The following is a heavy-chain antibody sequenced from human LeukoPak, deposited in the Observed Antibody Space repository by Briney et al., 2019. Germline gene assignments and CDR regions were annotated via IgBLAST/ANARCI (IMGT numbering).Heavy chain of an antibody. D-gene: IGHD4-17*01. J-gene: IGHJ4*02. CDR1: GFTSSDYY. Sequence: KTGGSLRLSCAVSGFTSSDYYMSWVRQAPGKGMECVSYINSDSTYTNYADPVRGRFTISRDNAKNPLYLQMNSLRAEDTAVYYCVRGGPYGDYDAYWGQGTLVTVSS. CDR2: INSDSTYT. V-gene: IGHV3-11*06. CDR3: VRGGPYGDYDAY.